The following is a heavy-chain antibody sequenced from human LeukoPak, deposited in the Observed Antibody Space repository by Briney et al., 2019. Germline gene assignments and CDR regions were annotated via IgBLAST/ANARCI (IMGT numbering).Heavy chain of an antibody. Sequence: GGSLRLSCAASGFTFSSYAMSWVRQAPGKGLEWVSAISGSGGSTYYADSVKGRFTISRDNSKNTLYLQMNSLRAEDTAVYYCAKDRGKVYCDSSGYYSWGQGTLVTVSS. CDR1: GFTFSSYA. CDR3: AKDRGKVYCDSSGYYS. J-gene: IGHJ4*02. CDR2: ISGSGGST. D-gene: IGHD3-22*01. V-gene: IGHV3-23*01.